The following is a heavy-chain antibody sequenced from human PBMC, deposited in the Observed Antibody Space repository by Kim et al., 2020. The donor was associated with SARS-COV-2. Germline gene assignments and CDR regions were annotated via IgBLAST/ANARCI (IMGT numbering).Heavy chain of an antibody. CDR3: TTGAYCGGDCYTN. CDR2: IKSKTDGGTT. D-gene: IGHD2-21*02. V-gene: IGHV3-15*01. CDR1: GFTFSNAW. J-gene: IGHJ4*02. Sequence: GGSLRLSCAASGFTFSNAWMSWVRQAPGKGLELVGRIKSKTDGGTTDYAAPVKGRFTISRDDSKNTLYLQMNSLKTEDTAVYYCTTGAYCGGDCYTNWGQGTLVTVSS.